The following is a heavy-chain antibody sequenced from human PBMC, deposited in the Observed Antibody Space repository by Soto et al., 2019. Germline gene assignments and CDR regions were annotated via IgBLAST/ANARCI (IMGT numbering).Heavy chain of an antibody. V-gene: IGHV1-2*02. CDR3: ARYSYYDILTGYSRNAFAI. CDR1: GYTFIGYY. Sequence: AAVKVSCKTSGYTFIGYYIHWVRRAPGQGLEWMGWINPNSGGTNYAQKFQGRVTVTRDTSISTAYMELSRLRADDTAVYYCARYSYYDILTGYSRNAFAICGQG. D-gene: IGHD3-9*01. J-gene: IGHJ3*02. CDR2: INPNSGGT.